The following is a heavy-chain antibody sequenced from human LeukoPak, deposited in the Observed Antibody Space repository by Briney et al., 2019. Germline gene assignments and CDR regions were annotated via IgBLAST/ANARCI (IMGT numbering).Heavy chain of an antibody. CDR1: GGSISSSSYY. CDR3: ARGMGFDP. D-gene: IGHD5-24*01. J-gene: IGHJ5*02. CDR2: IYYSGST. V-gene: IGHV4-39*01. Sequence: PSETLSLTCTDSGGSISSSSYYWGWIRQPPGKGLEWIGSIYYSGSTYYNPSLKSRVTISVDTSKNQFSLKLSSVTAADTAVYYCARGMGFDPWGQGTLVTVSS.